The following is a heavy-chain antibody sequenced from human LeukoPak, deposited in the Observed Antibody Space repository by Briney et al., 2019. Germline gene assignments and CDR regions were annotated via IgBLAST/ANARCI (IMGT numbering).Heavy chain of an antibody. V-gene: IGHV3-33*01. Sequence: GGSLRLSCAASGFTFSSYGMHWVRQAPGKGLEWVAVIWYDGSNKYYADSVKGRFTISRDNSKNTLYLQMNSLRAEDTAVYYCARGRGYSYGWGYFDYWGQGTPVTVSS. CDR1: GFTFSSYG. D-gene: IGHD5-18*01. CDR3: ARGRGYSYGWGYFDY. J-gene: IGHJ4*02. CDR2: IWYDGSNK.